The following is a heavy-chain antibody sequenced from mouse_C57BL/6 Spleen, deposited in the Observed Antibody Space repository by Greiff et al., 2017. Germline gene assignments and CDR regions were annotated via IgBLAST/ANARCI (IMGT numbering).Heavy chain of an antibody. J-gene: IGHJ4*01. CDR3: ARDGDYAMDY. V-gene: IGHV5-4*01. CDR2: ISDGGSYT. Sequence: EVKLVESGGGLVKPGGSLKLSCAASGFTFSSYAMSWVRQTPEKRLEWVATISDGGSYTYYPDNVKGRFTISRDNAKNNLYLQMSHLKSEDTAMYYCARDGDYAMDYWGQGTSVTGSS. CDR1: GFTFSSYA.